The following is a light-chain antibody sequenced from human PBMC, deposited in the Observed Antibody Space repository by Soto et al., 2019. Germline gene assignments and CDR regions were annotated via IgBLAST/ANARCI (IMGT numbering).Light chain of an antibody. J-gene: IGKJ2*01. CDR1: QSISSTY. CDR2: DVS. V-gene: IGKV3-20*01. CDR3: QQYGSSPPMYT. Sequence: EIVLTQSPGTLSLSPGERATLSCRASQSISSTYLAWYQQKPGQAPRLLIYDVSRRATGIPDRFSGSGSGTGFTLTISGLQPEDFAVYYCQQYGSSPPMYTFGQGTKLEIK.